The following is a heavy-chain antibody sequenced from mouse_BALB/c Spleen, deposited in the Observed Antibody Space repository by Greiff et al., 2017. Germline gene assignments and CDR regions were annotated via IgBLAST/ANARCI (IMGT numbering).Heavy chain of an antibody. V-gene: IGHV4-1*02. D-gene: IGHD2-2*01. CDR1: GFDFSRYW. Sequence: EVQLVESGGGLVQPGGSLKLSCAASGFDFSRYWMSWVRQAPGKGLEWIGEINPDSSTINYTPSLKDKFIISRDNAKNTLYLQMSKVRSEDTALYYCTRKGGGYDWNLGDAMDYWGQGTSVTVSS. J-gene: IGHJ4*01. CDR2: INPDSSTI. CDR3: TRKGGGYDWNLGDAMDY.